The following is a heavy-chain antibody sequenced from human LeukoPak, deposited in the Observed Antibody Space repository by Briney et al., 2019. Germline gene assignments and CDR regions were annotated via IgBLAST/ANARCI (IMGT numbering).Heavy chain of an antibody. CDR1: GYTLTELS. D-gene: IGHD3-10*01. Sequence: ASVKVSCKVSGYTLTELSMHWVRQAPGKGLEWMGGFDPEDGETIYAQKFQGRVTMTEDTSTDTAYMELSSLRSEDTAVYYCATFPSGFGELFSHFDYWGQGTLVTVSS. J-gene: IGHJ4*02. V-gene: IGHV1-24*01. CDR2: FDPEDGET. CDR3: ATFPSGFGELFSHFDY.